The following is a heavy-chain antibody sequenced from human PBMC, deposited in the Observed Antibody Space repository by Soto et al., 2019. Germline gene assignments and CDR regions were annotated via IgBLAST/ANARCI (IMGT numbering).Heavy chain of an antibody. J-gene: IGHJ6*03. CDR1: GGTFSSYA. Sequence: GASVKVSCKASGGTFSSYAISWVRQAPGQGLEWMGGIIPIFGTANYAQKFQGRVTITADESTSTAYMELSSLRSEDTAVYYCARVRYFDWLPTPVPNYYYYYMDVWGKGTTVTVSS. CDR2: IIPIFGTA. CDR3: ARVRYFDWLPTPVPNYYYYYMDV. V-gene: IGHV1-69*13. D-gene: IGHD3-9*01.